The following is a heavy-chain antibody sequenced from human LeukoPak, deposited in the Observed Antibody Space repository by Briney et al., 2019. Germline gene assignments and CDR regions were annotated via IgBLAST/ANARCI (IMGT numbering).Heavy chain of an antibody. J-gene: IGHJ4*02. D-gene: IGHD1-1*01. CDR2: INPSGGST. CDR3: ARDGRTGTPPSYYFDY. V-gene: IGHV1-46*01. CDR1: GYTFTSYY. Sequence: ASVKVSCKASGYTFTSYYMHWVRQAPGQGLEWMGIINPSGGSTSYAQKFQGRVTMTRDTSTSTVYMELSSLRSEDTAVYYCARDGRTGTPPSYYFDYWGQGTLVTVSS.